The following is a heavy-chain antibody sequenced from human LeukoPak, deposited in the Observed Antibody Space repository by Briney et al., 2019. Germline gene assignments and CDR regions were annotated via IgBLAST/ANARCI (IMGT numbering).Heavy chain of an antibody. J-gene: IGHJ4*02. V-gene: IGHV3-48*04. CDR3: ARGRDLFDF. CDR2: ISSSSSTI. CDR1: GFTFSTYS. Sequence: GGSLRLSCAASGFTFSTYSLNWVHQAPGKGLEWVSYISSSSSTIYYADSVTGRFTISRDNAKNSLYLQMNSLRAEDTAVYYCARGRDLFDFWGQGTLVTVSS.